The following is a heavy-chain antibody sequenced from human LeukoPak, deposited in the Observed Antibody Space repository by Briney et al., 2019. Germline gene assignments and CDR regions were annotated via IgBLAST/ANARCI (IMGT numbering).Heavy chain of an antibody. J-gene: IGHJ5*02. CDR3: ARRGAAAGWFDP. Sequence: SETLSLTCTVSGGSISTYYWSWIRQPAGKGLEWIGEINHSGSTNYNPSLKSRVTISVDTSKNQFSLKLSSVTAADTAVYYCARRGAAAGWFDPWGQGTLVTVSS. D-gene: IGHD6-13*01. V-gene: IGHV4-34*01. CDR2: INHSGST. CDR1: GGSISTYY.